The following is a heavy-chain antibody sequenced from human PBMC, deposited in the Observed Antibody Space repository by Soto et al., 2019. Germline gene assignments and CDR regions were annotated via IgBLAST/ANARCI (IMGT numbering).Heavy chain of an antibody. CDR3: YGSGSYYSYYYMDV. J-gene: IGHJ6*03. CDR1: GFTFSSYW. Sequence: GGSLRLSCAASGFTFSSYWMHWVRQAPGKGLVWVSRINSDGSSTSYADSVKGRFTISRDNAKNTLYLQMNSLRAEDTAVYYCYGSGSYYSYYYMDVWGKGTTVTVSS. D-gene: IGHD3-10*01. CDR2: INSDGSST. V-gene: IGHV3-74*01.